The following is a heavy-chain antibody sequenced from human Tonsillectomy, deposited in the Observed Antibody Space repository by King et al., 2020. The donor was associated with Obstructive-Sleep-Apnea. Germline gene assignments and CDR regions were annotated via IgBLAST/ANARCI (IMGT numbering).Heavy chain of an antibody. CDR1: GGSFSGSSYY. CDR3: ARVQYSGSYYSPHDAFDI. CDR2: IYYSGST. Sequence: LQLQESGPGLVKPSETLSLTCTVSGGSFSGSSYYWGWIRQPPGKGLEWIGPIYYSGSTYYNPSFKSRVTISVDTSTNQFSLNLSSVTAPDTAVYYCARVQYSGSYYSPHDAFDIWGQGTMVTVSS. J-gene: IGHJ3*02. D-gene: IGHD1-26*01. V-gene: IGHV4-39*07.